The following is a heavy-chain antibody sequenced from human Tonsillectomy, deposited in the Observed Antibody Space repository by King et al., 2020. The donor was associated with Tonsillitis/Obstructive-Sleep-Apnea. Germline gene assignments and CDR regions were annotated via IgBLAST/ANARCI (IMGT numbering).Heavy chain of an antibody. J-gene: IGHJ6*02. D-gene: IGHD3-22*01. V-gene: IGHV3-48*03. CDR2: ISSSGTI. CDR3: ARVISESSAYRPWYGMDV. CDR1: GFTFSSYE. Sequence: VQLVESGGGLVQPGGSLRLSCAASGFTFSSYEMNWVRQAPGKGLEWVSYISSSGTIYYADSVKGRLTISRDNAKNSLYLQMNSLRAEDTAVYYCARVISESSAYRPWYGMDVWGQGTTVTVSS.